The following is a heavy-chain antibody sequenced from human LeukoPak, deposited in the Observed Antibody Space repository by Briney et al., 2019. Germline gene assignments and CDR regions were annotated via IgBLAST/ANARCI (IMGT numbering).Heavy chain of an antibody. CDR1: GHTFTGYY. D-gene: IGHD3-22*01. Sequence: GASVKVSCKASGHTFTGYYMHWVGQAPGQGREGMGWINPNSGGTNYAQKFQGRVTMTRDTSISTAYMELSRLRSDDTAVYYCARVDDRGHYYDSSGPRKLFDYWGQGTLVTVSS. V-gene: IGHV1-2*02. CDR3: ARVDDRGHYYDSSGPRKLFDY. J-gene: IGHJ4*02. CDR2: INPNSGGT.